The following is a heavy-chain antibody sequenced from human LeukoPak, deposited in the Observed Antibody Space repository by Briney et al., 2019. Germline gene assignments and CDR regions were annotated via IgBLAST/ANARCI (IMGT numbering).Heavy chain of an antibody. CDR2: IIPIFGTA. D-gene: IGHD6-19*01. V-gene: IGHV1-69*15. CDR3: ARDRSIAVAGTYFDY. CDR1: GGTFSSYA. Sequence: SVKVSCKASGGTFSSYAISWVRQAPGQGLEWMGRIIPIFGTANYAQKFQGRVTITADESTSTAYMELSSLRSENTAVYYCARDRSIAVAGTYFDYWGQGTLVTVSS. J-gene: IGHJ4*02.